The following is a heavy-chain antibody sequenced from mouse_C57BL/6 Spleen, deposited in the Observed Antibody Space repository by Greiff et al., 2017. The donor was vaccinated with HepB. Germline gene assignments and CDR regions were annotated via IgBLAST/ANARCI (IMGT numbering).Heavy chain of an antibody. CDR2: IYPGDGDT. CDR3: ARGLKTGTVDY. V-gene: IGHV1-82*01. D-gene: IGHD4-1*01. CDR1: GYAFSSSW. J-gene: IGHJ2*01. Sequence: QVQLKQSGPELVKPGASVKISCKASGYAFSSSWMNWVKQRPGKGLEWIGRIYPGDGDTNYNGKFKGKATLTADKSSSTAYMQLSSLTSEDSAVYFCARGLKTGTVDYWGQGTTLTVSS.